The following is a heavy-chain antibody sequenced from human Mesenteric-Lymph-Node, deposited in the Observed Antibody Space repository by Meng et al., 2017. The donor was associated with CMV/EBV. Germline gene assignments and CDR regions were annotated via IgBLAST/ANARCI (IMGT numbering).Heavy chain of an antibody. V-gene: IGHV1-69*04. J-gene: IGHJ5*02. CDR3: ARVESWLGYSYSP. CDR2: IIPILQRP. D-gene: IGHD6-19*01. Sequence: SSGSNFNNYAIIWVRQAPGQGLEWMGQIIPILQRPNYAQKFQGRVTITADKSTGSSYMELRSLRSEDTAFYYCARVESWLGYSYSPWGQGTLVTVSS. CDR1: GSNFNNYA.